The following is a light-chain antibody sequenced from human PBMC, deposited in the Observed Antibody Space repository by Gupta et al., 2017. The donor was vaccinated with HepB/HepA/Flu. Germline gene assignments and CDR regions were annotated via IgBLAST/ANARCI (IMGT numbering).Light chain of an antibody. CDR2: WAS. J-gene: IGKJ2*01. Sequence: DIVMTQSPDSLAVSLGERATINCKSSQSVLYSSNNKNYLAWYQQKPGQPPKLLIYWASTRESGVPDRFSGSGSGTDFTLTISSLQAEDVAVYYCQQYHSPPPTFGPGTKMEIK. V-gene: IGKV4-1*01. CDR3: QQYHSPPPT. CDR1: QSVLYSSNNKNY.